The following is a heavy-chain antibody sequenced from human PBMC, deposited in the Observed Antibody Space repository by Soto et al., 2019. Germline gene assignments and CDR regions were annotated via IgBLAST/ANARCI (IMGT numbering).Heavy chain of an antibody. J-gene: IGHJ6*02. Sequence: QAHLVQSGAEVKRPGASVKVSCKASGYTFSDFDINWLRQASGQGPEWMGWMNAKSGDAFFAQRFQGKFNMTWDTSMSTAYMEVGSLTSDDTAMYYCARGNPFNYAGFDVWGQGTTVAVSS. CDR3: ARGNPFNYAGFDV. CDR2: MNAKSGDA. V-gene: IGHV1-8*01. CDR1: GYTFSDFD. D-gene: IGHD3-16*01.